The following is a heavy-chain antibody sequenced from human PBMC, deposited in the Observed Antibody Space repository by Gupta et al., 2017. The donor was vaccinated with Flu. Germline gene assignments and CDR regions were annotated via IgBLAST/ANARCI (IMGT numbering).Heavy chain of an antibody. Sequence: EVQLVESGGGLVQPGGSLRLSCAASGFTFSSYSMNWVRQAPGKGLEWISYISGHSNTIHYADSVKGRCTISRDNAKNSLYLQLNNLRAEDTAVYYCASSSYGMWFFDYWGRGTQVTVSS. J-gene: IGHJ4*02. CDR1: GFTFSSYS. CDR3: ASSSYGMWFFDY. CDR2: ISGHSNTI. D-gene: IGHD5-18*01. V-gene: IGHV3-48*01.